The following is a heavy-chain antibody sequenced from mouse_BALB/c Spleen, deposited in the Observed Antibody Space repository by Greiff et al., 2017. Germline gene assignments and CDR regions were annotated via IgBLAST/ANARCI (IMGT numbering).Heavy chain of an antibody. Sequence: VQLQQSGAELVRPGTSVKVSCKASGYAFTNYLIEWVKQRPGQGLEWIGVINPGSGGTNYNEKFKGKATLTADKSSSTAYMQLSSLTSDDSAVYFWAREALEVRLGYWGQGTTLTVSS. CDR3: AREALEVRLGY. CDR1: GYAFTNYL. CDR2: INPGSGGT. V-gene: IGHV1-54*01. J-gene: IGHJ2*01. D-gene: IGHD2-14*01.